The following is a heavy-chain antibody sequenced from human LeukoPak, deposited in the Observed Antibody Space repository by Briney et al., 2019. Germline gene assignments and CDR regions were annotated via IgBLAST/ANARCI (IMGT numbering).Heavy chain of an antibody. D-gene: IGHD1-1*01. CDR3: ARDTTGNYYFDY. CDR1: GVSISSDY. J-gene: IGHJ4*02. V-gene: IGHV4-4*07. Sequence: SETLSLTCTVSGVSISSDYWSWIRQPAGKGLEWIGRMYTSGSTNYNPSLKSRVTISVDTSKNQFSLKLSSVTAADTAVYYCARDTTGNYYFDYWGQGTLVTVSS. CDR2: MYTSGST.